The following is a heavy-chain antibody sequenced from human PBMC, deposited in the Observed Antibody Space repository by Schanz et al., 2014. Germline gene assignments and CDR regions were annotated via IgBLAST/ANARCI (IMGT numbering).Heavy chain of an antibody. D-gene: IGHD5-12*01. CDR3: ARKVVATIGGYYDN. CDR2: VSSDGNND. V-gene: IGHV3-30*03. CDR1: GFTFSSYA. J-gene: IGHJ4*02. Sequence: QVQLVDSGGGVVQPGRSLRLSCAASGFTFSSYALHWVRQAPGKGLEWVALVSSDGNNDYYTDSVKGRFTISRDNSKNTVHLQMNSRRAEDAAVDYCARKVVATIGGYYDNWGQGTLVIVSS.